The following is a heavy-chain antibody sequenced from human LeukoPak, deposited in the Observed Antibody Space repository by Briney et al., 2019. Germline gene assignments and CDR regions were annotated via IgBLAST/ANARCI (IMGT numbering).Heavy chain of an antibody. D-gene: IGHD2-15*01. CDR3: ARLYCSGGSCYGKHYFDY. V-gene: IGHV3-21*01. J-gene: IGHJ4*02. CDR1: GFTFSRST. CDR2: ITGSSDYI. Sequence: GGSLRLSCAASGFTFSRSTMDWVRQAPGKGLEWVSSITGSSDYIYYADSVKGRFTISRDSTKNSLSLQMNSLRAEDTAVYYCARLYCSGGSCYGKHYFDYWGQGALVTVSS.